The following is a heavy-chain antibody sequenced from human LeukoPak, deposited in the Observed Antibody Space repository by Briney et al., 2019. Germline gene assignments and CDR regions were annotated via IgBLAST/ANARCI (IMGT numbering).Heavy chain of an antibody. D-gene: IGHD3-22*01. CDR2: ISSSSSYI. J-gene: IGHJ5*02. CDR1: GFTVSGDF. Sequence: GESLRLSCAASGFTVSGDFMSWVRQAPGKGLEWVSSISSSSSYIYYADSVKGRFTISRDNAKNSLYLQMNSLRAEDTAVYYCARDVTYYYDSSGYSNWFDPWGQGTLVTVSS. CDR3: ARDVTYYYDSSGYSNWFDP. V-gene: IGHV3-21*01.